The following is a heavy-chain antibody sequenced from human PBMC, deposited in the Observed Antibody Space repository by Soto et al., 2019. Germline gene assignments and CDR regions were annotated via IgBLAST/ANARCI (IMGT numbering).Heavy chain of an antibody. J-gene: IGHJ6*02. D-gene: IGHD3-22*01. V-gene: IGHV4-59*01. CDR2: IYYSGST. CDR1: GGSISSYY. Sequence: SETLSLTCTVSGGSISSYYWSWIRQPPGKGLEWIGYIYYSGSTNYNPSLKSRVTISVDTSKNQFSLKLSSVTAADTAVYYCAGTYYYDCSRGMDVWGQGTTVTSSS. CDR3: AGTYYYDCSRGMDV.